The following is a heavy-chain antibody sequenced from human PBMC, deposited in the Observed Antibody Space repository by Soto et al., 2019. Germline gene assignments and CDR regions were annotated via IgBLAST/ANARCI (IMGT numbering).Heavy chain of an antibody. J-gene: IGHJ4*02. CDR1: GFTFTNYA. D-gene: IGHD6-6*01. V-gene: IGHV3-23*01. CDR2: ISASGGST. CDR3: AKDRGSLYTSSSPLDF. Sequence: PWVCLRLSCAPSGFTFTNYAMTWLRQATGKGLEWVSGISASGGSTYYADSLKGRFTISRDNSKNTLFLQMNSLRAEDTALYYCAKDRGSLYTSSSPLDFWGQGTLVTVSS.